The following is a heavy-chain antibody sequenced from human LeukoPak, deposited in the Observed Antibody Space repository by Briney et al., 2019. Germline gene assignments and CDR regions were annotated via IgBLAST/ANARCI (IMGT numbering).Heavy chain of an antibody. Sequence: PGGSLRLSCAASGFTFSSYWMTWVRQAPGKGLEWVSYISSSSSTIYYADSVKGRFTISRDNAKNSLYLQMNSLRAEDTAVYYCAREGVVVPAAIPFYAFDIWGQGTMVTVSS. CDR2: ISSSSSTI. CDR3: AREGVVVPAAIPFYAFDI. CDR1: GFTFSSYW. D-gene: IGHD2-2*01. V-gene: IGHV3-48*01. J-gene: IGHJ3*02.